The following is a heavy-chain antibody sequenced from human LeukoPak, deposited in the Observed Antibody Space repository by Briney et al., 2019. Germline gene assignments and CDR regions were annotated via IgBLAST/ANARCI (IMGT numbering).Heavy chain of an antibody. Sequence: ASVKVFCKASGYTFTGYYMHWVRQAPGQGLEWMGRINPNSGGTNYAQKFQGRVTMTRDTSISTAYMELSSLRSEDTAVYYCARDSGPYYDSSGTPGGNWFDPWGQGTLVTVSS. CDR1: GYTFTGYY. CDR2: INPNSGGT. CDR3: ARDSGPYYDSSGTPGGNWFDP. D-gene: IGHD3-22*01. J-gene: IGHJ5*02. V-gene: IGHV1-2*06.